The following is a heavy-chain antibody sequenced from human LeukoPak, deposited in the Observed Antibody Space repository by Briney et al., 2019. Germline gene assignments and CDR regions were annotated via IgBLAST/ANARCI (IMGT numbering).Heavy chain of an antibody. CDR2: IKPDGSEK. CDR1: GFTFSTYW. J-gene: IGHJ4*02. Sequence: GGSLRLSCAASGFTFSTYWMTWVRQAPGKGLEWIANIKPDGSEKYYVDSVKGRFTISRDNAKNSLYLQLNSLRAEDTAMYYCATEKFDYWGQGTLVTVSS. CDR3: ATEKFDY. V-gene: IGHV3-7*01.